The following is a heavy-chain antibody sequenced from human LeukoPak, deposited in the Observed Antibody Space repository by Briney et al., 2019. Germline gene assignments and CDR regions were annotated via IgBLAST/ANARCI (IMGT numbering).Heavy chain of an antibody. J-gene: IGHJ6*02. CDR3: ARGGDILTGSSKGYYGMDV. CDR1: GGTFSSYA. V-gene: IGHV1-69*04. CDR2: IIPILGIA. Sequence: GASVKVSCKASGGTFSSYAISWVQQAPGQGLEWMGRIIPILGIANYAQKFQGRVTITADKSTSTAYMELSSLRSEVTAVYYCARGGDILTGSSKGYYGMDVWGQGTTVTVSS. D-gene: IGHD3-9*01.